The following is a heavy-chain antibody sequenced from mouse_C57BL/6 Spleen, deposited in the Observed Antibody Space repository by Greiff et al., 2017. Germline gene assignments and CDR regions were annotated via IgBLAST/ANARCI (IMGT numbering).Heavy chain of an antibody. CDR2: ISDGGSYT. J-gene: IGHJ4*01. Sequence: DVKLVAPGAGFVTPGGSLQLSCAASGFTFSSYAMSWVRQTPETRLEWVATISDGGSYTYYPDNVKGRFTISRDNAKNNLYLQMSHLKSEDTAMYYCSRDYYGSSLYAMDYWGQGTSVTVSS. V-gene: IGHV5-4*01. CDR1: GFTFSSYA. D-gene: IGHD1-1*01. CDR3: SRDYYGSSLYAMDY.